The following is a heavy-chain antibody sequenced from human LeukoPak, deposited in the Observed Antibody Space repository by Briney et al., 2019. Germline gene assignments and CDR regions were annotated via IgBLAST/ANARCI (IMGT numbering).Heavy chain of an antibody. CDR2: IVVGSGNT. D-gene: IGHD2-15*01. V-gene: IGHV1-58*01. Sequence: SVKVSCKASGFTFTSSAVQWVRQARGQRLEWIGWIVVGSGNTNYAQKFQERVTITRDMSTSTAYMELSSLRSEDTAVYYCAADPAVAATPRWLDPWGQGTLVTVSS. J-gene: IGHJ5*02. CDR3: AADPAVAATPRWLDP. CDR1: GFTFTSSA.